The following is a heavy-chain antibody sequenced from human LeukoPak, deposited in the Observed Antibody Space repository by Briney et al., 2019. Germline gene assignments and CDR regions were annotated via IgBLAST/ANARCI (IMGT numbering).Heavy chain of an antibody. J-gene: IGHJ4*02. CDR2: INQDGSKK. CDR1: GFTISTYW. Sequence: GGSLRLSCTASGFTISTYWMSWVRQAPGKGLEWVANINQDGSKKYYVDSVKSRFTISRDNVKNSVYLQMNSLRAEDTAVYSCARAVAAADSYWGRGTLVTVSP. CDR3: ARAVAAADSY. D-gene: IGHD6-13*01. V-gene: IGHV3-7*04.